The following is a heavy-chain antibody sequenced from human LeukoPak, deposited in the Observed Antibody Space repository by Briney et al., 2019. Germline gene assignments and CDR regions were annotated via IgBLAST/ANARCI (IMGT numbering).Heavy chain of an antibody. V-gene: IGHV1-46*01. CDR3: ARGLLGGDDY. CDR1: GYTFTSYY. Sequence: ASVKVSCKASGYTFTSYYMHWVRQAPGQGLEWMGIINPSGGSTSYTQKFQGRVTITADESTSTAYMELSSLRSEDTAVYYCARGLLGGDDYWGQGTLVTVSS. CDR2: INPSGGST. J-gene: IGHJ4*02. D-gene: IGHD3-16*01.